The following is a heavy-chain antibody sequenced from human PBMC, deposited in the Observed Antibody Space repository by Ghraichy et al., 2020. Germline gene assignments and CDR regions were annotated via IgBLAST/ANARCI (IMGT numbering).Heavy chain of an antibody. CDR1: GGSFSGYY. V-gene: IGHV4-34*01. CDR2: INHSGST. CDR3: AVHYYDSSVPEYFQH. D-gene: IGHD3-22*01. Sequence: SETLSLTCAVYGGSFSGYYWSWIRQPPGKGLEWIGEINHSGSTNYNPSLKSRVTISVDTSKNQFSLKLSSVTAADTAVYYCAVHYYDSSVPEYFQHWGQGTPVTVSS. J-gene: IGHJ1*01.